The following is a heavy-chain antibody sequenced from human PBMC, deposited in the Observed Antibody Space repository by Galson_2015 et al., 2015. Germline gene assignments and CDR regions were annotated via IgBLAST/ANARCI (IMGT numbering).Heavy chain of an antibody. V-gene: IGHV1-3*01. CDR1: GYTFTSYA. Sequence: SVKVSCKASGYTFTSYAMHWVRQAPGQRLEWMGWINAGNGNTKYSQKFQGRVTITRDTSASTAYMELSSLRSEDTAVYYCARVVRSGYYFDAFDIWGQGTMVTVSS. D-gene: IGHD3-22*01. CDR3: ARVVRSGYYFDAFDI. CDR2: INAGNGNT. J-gene: IGHJ3*02.